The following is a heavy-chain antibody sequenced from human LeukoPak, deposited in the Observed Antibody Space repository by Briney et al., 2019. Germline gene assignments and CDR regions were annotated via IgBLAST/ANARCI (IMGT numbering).Heavy chain of an antibody. J-gene: IGHJ4*02. CDR2: IYYSGST. D-gene: IGHD3-10*01. Sequence: PSETLSLTCTVSGGSISSSSYSWSWIRQPPGKGLEWIGYIYYSGSTNYNPSLKSRVTISVDTSKNQFSLKLSSVTAADTAVYYRARHLGLWFGSPNDYWGQGTLVTVSS. V-gene: IGHV4-61*05. CDR3: ARHLGLWFGSPNDY. CDR1: GGSISSSSYS.